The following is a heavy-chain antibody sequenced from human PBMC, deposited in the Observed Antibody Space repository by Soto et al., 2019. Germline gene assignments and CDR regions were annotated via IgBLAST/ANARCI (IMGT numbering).Heavy chain of an antibody. CDR3: ARVVQWCISP. CDR1: GGSFSGYY. D-gene: IGHD2-8*02. Sequence: QVQLQQWGAGLLKPSETLSLTCAVYGGSFSGYYWSWIRQPPGKGLEWIGEINHSGSTNYNPSLKSRVTISVDTSKNQFSLKLSSVTAADTAVYYCARVVQWCISPLGQGTLVTVSS. J-gene: IGHJ5*02. CDR2: INHSGST. V-gene: IGHV4-34*01.